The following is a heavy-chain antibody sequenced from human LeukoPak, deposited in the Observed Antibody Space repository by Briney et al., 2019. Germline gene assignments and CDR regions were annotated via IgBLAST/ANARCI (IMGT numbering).Heavy chain of an antibody. CDR1: GGTFSSYA. CDR2: IIPILGIA. D-gene: IGHD5-18*01. Sequence: SVKVSCKASGGTFSSYAISWVRQAPGQGLEWMGRIIPILGIANYAQKFQGRVTITADKSTSTAYMELSSLRSEDTAVHYCARVPFRAMAFTHDAFDIWGQGTMVTVSS. CDR3: ARVPFRAMAFTHDAFDI. J-gene: IGHJ3*02. V-gene: IGHV1-69*04.